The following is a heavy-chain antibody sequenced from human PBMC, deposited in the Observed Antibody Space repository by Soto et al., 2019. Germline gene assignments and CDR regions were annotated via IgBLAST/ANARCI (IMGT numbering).Heavy chain of an antibody. V-gene: IGHV3-15*01. D-gene: IGHD3-16*02. CDR2: ILSKRDGGRT. J-gene: IGHJ4*02. Sequence: GGSLRLSCVTSGFSFSESCMSWVRQAPGEGLEWVARILSKRDGGRTDYAPPVKDRFLISRDDSKDTMYLEMNSLKIEDTAVYYCQTYDYISGTYRYRWAYWGQGTRVTVSS. CDR3: QTYDYISGTYRYRWAY. CDR1: GFSFSESC.